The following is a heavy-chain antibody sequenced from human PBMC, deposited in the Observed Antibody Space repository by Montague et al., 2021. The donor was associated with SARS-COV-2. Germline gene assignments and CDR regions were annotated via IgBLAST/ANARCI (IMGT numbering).Heavy chain of an antibody. V-gene: IGHV3-30-3*01. CDR2: ISYDGSNK. CDR3: ARPRGGSYQTSFDY. Sequence: SLRLSCVASGFTFSSYAMHWVRQAPGEGLEWVAVISYDGSNKYYADSVKGRFTISRDNSKNTLYLQMNSLRAEDTAVYYCARPRGGSYQTSFDYWGQGTLVTVSS. J-gene: IGHJ4*02. CDR1: GFTFSSYA. D-gene: IGHD1-26*01.